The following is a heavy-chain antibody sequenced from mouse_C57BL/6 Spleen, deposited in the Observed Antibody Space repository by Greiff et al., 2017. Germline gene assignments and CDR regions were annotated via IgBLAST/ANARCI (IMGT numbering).Heavy chain of an antibody. CDR3: AETGTSVYWYFDV. CDR2: IYPGSGNT. J-gene: IGHJ1*03. D-gene: IGHD4-1*01. CDR1: GYTFTDYY. V-gene: IGHV1-76*01. Sequence: VQLQQSGAELVRPGASVKLSCKASGYTFTDYYINWVKQRPGQGLEWIARIYPGSGNTYYNEKFKGKATLTAEKSSSTAYMQLSSLTSEDSAVDYCAETGTSVYWYFDVWGTGTTVTVSS.